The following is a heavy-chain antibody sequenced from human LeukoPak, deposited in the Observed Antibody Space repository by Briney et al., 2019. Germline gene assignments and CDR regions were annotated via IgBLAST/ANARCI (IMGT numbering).Heavy chain of an antibody. CDR3: ARLGASSSGKYYFDY. CDR1: GFTIGSHF. J-gene: IGHJ4*02. V-gene: IGHV3-7*01. CDR2: LEPSGNER. D-gene: IGHD3-22*01. Sequence: GGSLRLSCAVSGFTIGSHFMGWVRHLPGKGLQCVAILEPSGNERNYVDSVKGRFTISSDNAQNSLSLQMNSLSAEDTAVYYCARLGASSSGKYYFDYWGQGTLVTVSS.